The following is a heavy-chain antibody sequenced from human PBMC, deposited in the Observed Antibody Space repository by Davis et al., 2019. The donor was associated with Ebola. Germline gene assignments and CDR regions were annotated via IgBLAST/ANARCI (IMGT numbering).Heavy chain of an antibody. CDR1: GFTFRDYA. Sequence: PGGSLRLSCAASGFTFRDYAMHWVRQAPGKGLEYVSVISSNGGSTYYADSVKGRFTISRDNSKHTLFLQMGGLRAEDMAVYYCARGLQLGVLDFWGQGTLVTVSS. D-gene: IGHD3-16*01. J-gene: IGHJ4*02. CDR3: ARGLQLGVLDF. CDR2: ISSNGGST. V-gene: IGHV3-64*02.